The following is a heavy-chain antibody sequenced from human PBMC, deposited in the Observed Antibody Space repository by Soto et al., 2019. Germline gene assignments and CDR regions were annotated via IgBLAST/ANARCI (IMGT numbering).Heavy chain of an antibody. J-gene: IGHJ4*02. CDR3: ASIAARTSPDGVFDY. V-gene: IGHV1-46*01. CDR1: GYTFTSYY. D-gene: IGHD6-6*01. Sequence: VASVKVSCKASGYTFTSYYMHWVRQAPGQGLEWMGIINPSGGSTSYAQKFQGRVTMTRDTSTSTVYMELSSLRSEDTAVYYCASIAARTSPDGVFDYWGQGTLVTVSS. CDR2: INPSGGST.